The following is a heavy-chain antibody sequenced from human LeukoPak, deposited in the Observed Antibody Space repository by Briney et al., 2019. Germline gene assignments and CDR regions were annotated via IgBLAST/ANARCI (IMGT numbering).Heavy chain of an antibody. CDR1: GFTFSDYD. J-gene: IGHJ2*01. V-gene: IGHV3-13*04. CDR2: IGFAGDT. CDR3: VRDPGIVVTTARYFDL. D-gene: IGHD1-26*01. Sequence: GGSLRLSCAASGFTFSDYDMHWVRQTVGKGLEWVSGIGFAGDTYYPGSVKGRFTVSRERAKNSLYLQMNSLRAGDTAVYYCVRDPGIVVTTARYFDLWGRGTLVTVSS.